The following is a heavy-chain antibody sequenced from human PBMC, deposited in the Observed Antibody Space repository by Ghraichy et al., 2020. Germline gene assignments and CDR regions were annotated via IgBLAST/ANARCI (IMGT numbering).Heavy chain of an antibody. Sequence: ASVKVSCKTSGYTFTSYGISWVRQAPGQGLEWMGWISAYNGNTNYAQKFQDRVSMTTDTSTSTASMELRSLRSDDTAVYYCARGKVEFRALLYGEELDYWGQGTLVTVSS. CDR2: ISAYNGNT. J-gene: IGHJ4*02. V-gene: IGHV1-18*01. D-gene: IGHD3-16*02. CDR3: ARGKVEFRALLYGEELDY. CDR1: GYTFTSYG.